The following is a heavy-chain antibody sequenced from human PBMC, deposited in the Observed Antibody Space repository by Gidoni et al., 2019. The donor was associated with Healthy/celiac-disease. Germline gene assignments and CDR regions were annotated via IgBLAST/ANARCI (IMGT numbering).Heavy chain of an antibody. V-gene: IGHV2-5*02. Sequence: QITLKESGPTLVKPTQTLTLTCTFSGFSLSTSGVGVGWIRQPPGKALEWLALIYWDDDKRYSPSLKSRLTITKDTSKNQVVLTMTNMDPVDTATYYCAHRRVTMVRGPGEDEYFQHWGQGTLVTVSS. CDR1: GFSLSTSGVG. CDR3: AHRRVTMVRGPGEDEYFQH. D-gene: IGHD3-10*01. J-gene: IGHJ1*01. CDR2: IYWDDDK.